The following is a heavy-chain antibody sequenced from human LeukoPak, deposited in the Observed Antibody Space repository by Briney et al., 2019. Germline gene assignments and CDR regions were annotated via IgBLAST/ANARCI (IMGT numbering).Heavy chain of an antibody. CDR3: AISVPAFDY. J-gene: IGHJ4*02. CDR1: GYSIRSGHY. V-gene: IGHV4-38-2*01. CDR2: LSDSGST. Sequence: SETLSLTCAVSGYSIRSGHYWGWIRQTPGKGLEWIGSLSDSGSTYYNPSLKSRVTISVDTSKNHFSLRLSSVTAADTAVYYCAISVPAFDYWSQGTLVTVSS. D-gene: IGHD1-1*01.